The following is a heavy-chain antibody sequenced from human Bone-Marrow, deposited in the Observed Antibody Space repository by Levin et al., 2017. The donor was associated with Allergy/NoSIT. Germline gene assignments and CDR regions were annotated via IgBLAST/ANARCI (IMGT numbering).Heavy chain of an antibody. CDR3: ARIGSNHNFHS. Sequence: ASVKVSCKTSGYTFTVYYMHWVRQAPGQGLEWMGRINPSTGVTDYVQKFQGRVTMTRDTSISTAYMELSSLRSDDTAVDYFARIGSNHNFHSWGQGPLVTVSS. J-gene: IGHJ4*02. D-gene: IGHD1-14*01. CDR1: GYTFTVYY. V-gene: IGHV1-2*06. CDR2: INPSTGVT.